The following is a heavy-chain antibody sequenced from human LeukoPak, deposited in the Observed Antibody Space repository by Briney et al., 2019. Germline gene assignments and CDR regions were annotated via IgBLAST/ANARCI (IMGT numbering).Heavy chain of an antibody. D-gene: IGHD2-2*01. Sequence: ASVKVSCKVSGYTLTELSMHWVRQAPGKGLEWMGGFDPEDGETIYAQKFQGRVTITRDTSASTAYMELSSLRSEDTAVYYCARGFCSSTSCYPLGYWGQGTLVTVSS. CDR3: ARGFCSSTSCYPLGY. CDR1: GYTLTELS. V-gene: IGHV1-24*01. CDR2: FDPEDGET. J-gene: IGHJ4*02.